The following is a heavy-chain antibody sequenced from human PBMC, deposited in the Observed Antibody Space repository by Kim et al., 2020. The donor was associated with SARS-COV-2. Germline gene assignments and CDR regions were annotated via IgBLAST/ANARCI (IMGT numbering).Heavy chain of an antibody. Sequence: ASVKVSCKASGYTFTSYGISWVRQAPGQGLEWMGWISAYNGNTKYAQKLQGRVTMTTDTSTSTAYMELRSLRSDDTAVYYCARTGYYTYYYYGMDVWGQGTTVTVSS. V-gene: IGHV1-18*04. CDR3: ARTGYYTYYYYGMDV. D-gene: IGHD3-9*01. CDR1: GYTFTSYG. J-gene: IGHJ6*02. CDR2: ISAYNGNT.